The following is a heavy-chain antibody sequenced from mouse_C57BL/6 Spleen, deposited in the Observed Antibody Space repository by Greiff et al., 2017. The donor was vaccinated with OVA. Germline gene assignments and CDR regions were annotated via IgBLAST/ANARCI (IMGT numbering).Heavy chain of an antibody. J-gene: IGHJ4*01. CDR2: INPGGGGT. Sequence: VQLQQSGAELVRPGPSVKVSCKASGYAFTNYLLQWVKQRPGQGLEWIGVINPGGGGTKYTAKFKGKATLTADKSSSTAYMQLSSLTSEDSAVYFCAREYDDDEGQAMDYWGQGTSVTVSS. V-gene: IGHV1-54*01. CDR1: GYAFTNYL. CDR3: AREYDDDEGQAMDY. D-gene: IGHD2-4*01.